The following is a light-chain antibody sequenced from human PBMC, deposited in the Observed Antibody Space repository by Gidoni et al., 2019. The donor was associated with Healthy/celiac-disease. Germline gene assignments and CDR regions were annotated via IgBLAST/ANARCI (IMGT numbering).Light chain of an antibody. CDR3: QSYDSSLSGSVV. J-gene: IGLJ2*01. V-gene: IGLV1-40*01. CDR1: SSNIGAGYD. CDR2: GNS. Sequence: QSVLTQPPSVSGAPGQRVTISRPGSSSNIGAGYDVHWYQQLPGTAPKLLIYGNSNRPSGVPNRFSGSKSGTSASLAITGLQAEDEADYYCQSYDSSLSGSVVFGGGTKLTVL.